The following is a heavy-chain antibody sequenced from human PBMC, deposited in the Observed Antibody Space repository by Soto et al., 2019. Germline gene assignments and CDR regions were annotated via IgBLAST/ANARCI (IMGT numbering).Heavy chain of an antibody. D-gene: IGHD3-22*01. CDR2: ISYDGSNK. J-gene: IGHJ3*02. Sequence: GGSLILSCAASGFTFSSYAMHWVRQAPGKGLEGVAGISYDGSNKYYADSVRGRFTISRDNSKNTLYLQMNSLRAEDTAVYYCARVLYYYDSSGYGAFDIWGQGTMVTVSS. CDR1: GFTFSSYA. V-gene: IGHV3-30-3*01. CDR3: ARVLYYYDSSGYGAFDI.